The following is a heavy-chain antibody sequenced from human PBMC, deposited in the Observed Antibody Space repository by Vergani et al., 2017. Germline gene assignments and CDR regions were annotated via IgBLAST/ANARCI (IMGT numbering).Heavy chain of an antibody. D-gene: IGHD3-10*01. CDR1: GGTFSSYA. V-gene: IGHV1-69*12. J-gene: IGHJ6*02. CDR2: IIPIFGTA. CDR3: ARGIAIRRFGELYPVTPYYYYGMDV. Sequence: QVQLVQSGAEVKKPGSSVKVSCKASGGTFSSYAISWVRQAPGQGLEWMGGIIPIFGTANYAQKFQGRVTITADESTSTAYMELSSLRSEDTAVYYCARGIAIRRFGELYPVTPYYYYGMDVWGQGTTVTVPS.